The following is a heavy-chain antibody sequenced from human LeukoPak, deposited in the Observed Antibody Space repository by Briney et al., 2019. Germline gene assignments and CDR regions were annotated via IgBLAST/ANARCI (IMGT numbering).Heavy chain of an antibody. Sequence: SETLSLTCAVSCGSISSYYWSWIRQPPGKGLEWIGYIYYSGSTNYNPSLKSRVTISVDTSKNQFSLKLSSVTAADTAVYYCARDSSGWYYFDYWGQGTLVTVSS. CDR1: CGSISSYY. J-gene: IGHJ4*02. CDR3: ARDSSGWYYFDY. CDR2: IYYSGST. D-gene: IGHD6-19*01. V-gene: IGHV4-59*01.